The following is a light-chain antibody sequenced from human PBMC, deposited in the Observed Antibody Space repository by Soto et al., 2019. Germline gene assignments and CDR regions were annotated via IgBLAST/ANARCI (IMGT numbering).Light chain of an antibody. Sequence: EIVLTQSPATLSLSPGERATLSCRASQSVSSSYLGWYQQKPGQAPRLLIYGASTRATGIPDRFSDSGSGTDFTLTIIRLYPEHFAVYDCQQYGGSSLYTFGPGTKLEIK. CDR2: GAS. CDR1: QSVSSSY. CDR3: QQYGGSSLYT. J-gene: IGKJ2*01. V-gene: IGKV3-20*01.